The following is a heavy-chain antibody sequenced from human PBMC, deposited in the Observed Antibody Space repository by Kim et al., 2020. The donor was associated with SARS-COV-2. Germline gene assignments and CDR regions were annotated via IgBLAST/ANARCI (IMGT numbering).Heavy chain of an antibody. Sequence: NPTYAQGFTGRFVFSLDTSVSTAYLQISSLKADDTAVYYCARERLDAFDIWGQGTMVTVSS. CDR3: ARERLDAFDI. CDR2: NP. V-gene: IGHV7-4-1*02. J-gene: IGHJ3*02.